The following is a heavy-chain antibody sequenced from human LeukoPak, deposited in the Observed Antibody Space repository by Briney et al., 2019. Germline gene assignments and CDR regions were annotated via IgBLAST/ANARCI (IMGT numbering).Heavy chain of an antibody. CDR2: INAGNGNT. Sequence: ASVKVSCKASGYTFTSYAMHWVRQAPGQRLEWMGWINAGNGNTKYSQKFQGRVTITRDTSASTAYMELSSLRSEDTAVYYCARAVIVVVPTATWFDPWGQGTLVTVSS. J-gene: IGHJ5*02. CDR3: ARAVIVVVPTATWFDP. D-gene: IGHD2-2*01. CDR1: GYTFTSYA. V-gene: IGHV1-3*01.